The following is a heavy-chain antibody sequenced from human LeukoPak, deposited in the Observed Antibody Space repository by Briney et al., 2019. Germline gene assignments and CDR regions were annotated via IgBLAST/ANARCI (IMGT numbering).Heavy chain of an antibody. CDR1: GFTFSNFA. CDR3: AKDPDVWSY. J-gene: IGHJ4*02. V-gene: IGHV3-23*01. CDR2: ISDSGSYT. Sequence: GGSLRLSCAASGFTFSNFAMSWIRQAPGKGLEWVSYISDSGSYTYYTNSVKGRFTISRDNSKNTLYLQMNSLRVEDTAVYYCAKDPDVWSYWGQGTLVTVSS. D-gene: IGHD3-3*01.